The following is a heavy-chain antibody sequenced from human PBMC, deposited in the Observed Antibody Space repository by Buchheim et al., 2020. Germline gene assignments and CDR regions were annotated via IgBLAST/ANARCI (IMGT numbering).Heavy chain of an antibody. D-gene: IGHD6-6*01. CDR2: IDSGSRYK. CDR3: ASTLPSYTSSSWFDY. Sequence: EVQLVESGGGLVKPGGSLRLSCTASEFTFSAHTMTWVRQAPGKGLEWVSCIDSGSRYKYYADSVKGRFTISRDNAKNSLFLQMNSLRVEDTAVYYCASTLPSYTSSSWFDYWGQGIL. J-gene: IGHJ4*02. V-gene: IGHV3-21*02. CDR1: EFTFSAHT.